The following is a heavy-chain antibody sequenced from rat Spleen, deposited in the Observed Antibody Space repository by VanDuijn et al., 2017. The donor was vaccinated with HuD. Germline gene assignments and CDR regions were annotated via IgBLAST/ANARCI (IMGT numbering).Heavy chain of an antibody. D-gene: IGHD1-9*01. J-gene: IGHJ2*01. CDR3: ARRHYGYTDYFDY. V-gene: IGHV5-22*01. CDR1: GFTFSDYY. Sequence: EVQLVESGGGLVQPGRSLKLSCVASGFTFSDYYMAWVRQAPKKGLEWVASIHYEGSSTYYGDSVKGRFTISRDNAKNTQYLQMDSLRSEDTATYYCARRHYGYTDYFDYWGQGVMVTVSS. CDR2: IHYEGSST.